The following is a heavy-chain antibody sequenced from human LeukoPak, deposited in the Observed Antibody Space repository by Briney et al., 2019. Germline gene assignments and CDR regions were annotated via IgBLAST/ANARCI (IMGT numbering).Heavy chain of an antibody. V-gene: IGHV3-23*01. CDR2: ISGSGGST. CDR1: GFTFSSYA. D-gene: IGHD4-17*01. CDR3: ARGTPVTPISDY. J-gene: IGHJ4*02. Sequence: PGGSLRLSCAASGFTFSSYAMSWVRQAPGKGLEWVSAISGSGGSTYYADSVRGRFTIYRDNSKNTLYLQMKSLRAEDTAVYYCARGTPVTPISDYWGQGTLVTVSS.